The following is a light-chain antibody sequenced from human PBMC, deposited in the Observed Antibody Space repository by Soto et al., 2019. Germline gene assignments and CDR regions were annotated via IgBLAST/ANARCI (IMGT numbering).Light chain of an antibody. CDR1: QSVSSSY. CDR3: QQYGSSRLT. Sequence: EIVLTQSPGTLSLSPGERATLSCRASQSVSSSYLAWYQQKPGQAPRLLIYGASSRDTGMPDRFSGSGSGTDCDLTISRLEPEDFAVYYCQQYGSSRLTFGGGTKVEIK. CDR2: GAS. V-gene: IGKV3-20*01. J-gene: IGKJ4*01.